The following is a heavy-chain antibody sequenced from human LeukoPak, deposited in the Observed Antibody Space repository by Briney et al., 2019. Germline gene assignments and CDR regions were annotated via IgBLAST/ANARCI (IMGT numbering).Heavy chain of an antibody. D-gene: IGHD2/OR15-2a*01. CDR2: IYYSGST. J-gene: IGHJ4*02. CDR1: GGSISSYY. V-gene: IGHV4-39*01. Sequence: KSSETLSLTCTVSGGSISSYYWGWIRQPPGKGLEWIGSIYYSGSTYYNPSLKSRVTISVDTSKNQFSLKLSSVTAADTAVYYCARRNPRDSTQDWGQGTLVTVSS. CDR3: ARRNPRDSTQD.